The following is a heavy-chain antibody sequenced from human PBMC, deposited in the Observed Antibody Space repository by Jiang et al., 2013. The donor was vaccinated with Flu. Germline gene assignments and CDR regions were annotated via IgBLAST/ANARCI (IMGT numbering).Heavy chain of an antibody. CDR3: ARHVDTAMVEADDY. CDR2: IYYSGST. Sequence: VLLKPSETLSLTCTVSGGSISSSSYYWGWIHQPPGKGLEWIGSIYYSGSTYYNPSLKSRVTISVDTSKNQFSLKLSSVTAADTAVYYCARHVDTAMVEADDYWGQGNPGHRLL. V-gene: IGHV4-39*01. D-gene: IGHD5-18*01. CDR1: GGSISSSSYY. J-gene: IGHJ4*02.